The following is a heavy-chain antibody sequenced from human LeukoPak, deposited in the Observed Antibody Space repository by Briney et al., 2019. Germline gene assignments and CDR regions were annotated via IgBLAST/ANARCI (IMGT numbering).Heavy chain of an antibody. V-gene: IGHV4-4*02. CDR3: AKQLGYCSDGSCYFPY. Sequence: SGTLSLTCAVSGGSISSSNWWSWVRQPPGKGLEWIGEIYHSGSTNYNPSLKSRVTISVDKSKNQFSLKLSSVTAADTAVYYCAKQLGYCSDGSCYFPYWGQGTLVTVSS. CDR2: IYHSGST. CDR1: GGSISSSNW. J-gene: IGHJ4*02. D-gene: IGHD2-15*01.